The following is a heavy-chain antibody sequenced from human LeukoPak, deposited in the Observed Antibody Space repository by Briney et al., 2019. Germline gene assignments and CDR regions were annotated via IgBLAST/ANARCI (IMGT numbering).Heavy chain of an antibody. D-gene: IGHD1-26*01. V-gene: IGHV1-2*02. CDR1: GYTFTGYY. J-gene: IGHJ4*02. CDR3: AGVTYSGSYDFDY. Sequence: ASVKVSCKASGYTFTGYYMHWVRQAPGQGLEWMGWINPNSGGTNYAQKFQGRVTMTRDTSISTAYMELSRLRSDDTAVYYCAGVTYSGSYDFDYWGQGTLVTVSS. CDR2: INPNSGGT.